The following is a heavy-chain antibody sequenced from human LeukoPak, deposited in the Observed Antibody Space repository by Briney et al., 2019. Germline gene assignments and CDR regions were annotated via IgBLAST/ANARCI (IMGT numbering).Heavy chain of an antibody. CDR3: ARVSDTSGYSYGSIDY. CDR1: GFTFSSYS. CDR2: ISSTLSYI. V-gene: IGHV3-21*01. J-gene: IGHJ4*02. D-gene: IGHD5-18*01. Sequence: PGGSLRLSCAASGFTFSSYSMNWVRQAPGKGLEWISSISSTLSYIYYADSLKGRFTISRDNAKNPLYLQMNSLRAEDTAVYYCARVSDTSGYSYGSIDYWGQGTLVTVSS.